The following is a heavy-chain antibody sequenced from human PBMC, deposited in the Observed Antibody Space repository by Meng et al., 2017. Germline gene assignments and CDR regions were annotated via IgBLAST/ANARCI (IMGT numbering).Heavy chain of an antibody. Sequence: SETLSLTCTVSGGSISSSSHYWGWIRQPPGKGLEWIGSIYYSGSTYYNPSLKSRVTISVDTSKNQFSLKLSSVTAADTAVYYCARGYGDYWVSDYWGQGTLVTVSS. J-gene: IGHJ4*02. CDR2: IYYSGST. D-gene: IGHD4-17*01. CDR1: GGSISSSSHY. CDR3: ARGYGDYWVSDY. V-gene: IGHV4-39*07.